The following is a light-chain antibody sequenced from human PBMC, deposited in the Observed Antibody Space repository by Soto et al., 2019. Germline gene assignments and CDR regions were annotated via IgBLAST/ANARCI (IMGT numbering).Light chain of an antibody. CDR3: CAYTSSATLV. Sequence: QSALTQPASVSGSPGQSNTISCIGTSSDVGSYNLVSWYQQYPSKAPKLMIYEGSKRPSGVSNRFSGSKSGNTASLTISGLQAEDEADYYCCAYTSSATLVFGGGTKVTVL. CDR1: SSDVGSYNL. J-gene: IGLJ3*02. CDR2: EGS. V-gene: IGLV2-23*01.